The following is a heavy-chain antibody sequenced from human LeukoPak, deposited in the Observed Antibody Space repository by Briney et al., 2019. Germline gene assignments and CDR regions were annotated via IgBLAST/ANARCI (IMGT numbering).Heavy chain of an antibody. D-gene: IGHD2-2*01. J-gene: IGHJ6*03. CDR3: ARDGVDLDIVVVPAAKYYYYYMDV. V-gene: IGHV3-48*04. CDR1: GFTFSSYS. CDR2: ISSSGSTI. Sequence: GGSLRLSCAASGFTFSSYSMNWVRQAPGKGLEWVSYISSSGSTIYYADSVKGRFTISRDNAKNSLYLQMNSLRAEDTAVYYCARDGVDLDIVVVPAAKYYYYYMDVWGKGTTVTVSS.